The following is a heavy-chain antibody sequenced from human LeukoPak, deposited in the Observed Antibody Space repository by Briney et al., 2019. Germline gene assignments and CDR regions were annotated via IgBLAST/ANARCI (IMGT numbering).Heavy chain of an antibody. CDR3: ARGDERSGWYNIY. V-gene: IGHV1-69*13. Sequence: ASVKVSCKASGGTFSSYAISWVRQAPGQGLEWVGGIIPIFGTANYAQKFQGRVTITADESTSTAYMELSSLRSEDTAVYYCARGDERSGWYNIYWGQGTVVTVSS. J-gene: IGHJ4*02. CDR2: IIPIFGTA. D-gene: IGHD6-19*01. CDR1: GGTFSSYA.